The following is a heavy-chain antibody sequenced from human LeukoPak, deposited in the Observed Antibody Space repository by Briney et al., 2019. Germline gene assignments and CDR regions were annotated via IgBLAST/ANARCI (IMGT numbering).Heavy chain of an antibody. CDR2: ISSSSSYI. Sequence: GGSLRLSCAASGFTFSSYSMNWVRQAPGKGLEWISSISSSSSYIYYADSVKGRFTISRDNAKNSLYLQMHSLRAEDTAVYYCARDGGTTVTAFFDYWGQGTLVTVSS. J-gene: IGHJ4*02. V-gene: IGHV3-21*01. CDR3: ARDGGTTVTAFFDY. D-gene: IGHD4-17*01. CDR1: GFTFSSYS.